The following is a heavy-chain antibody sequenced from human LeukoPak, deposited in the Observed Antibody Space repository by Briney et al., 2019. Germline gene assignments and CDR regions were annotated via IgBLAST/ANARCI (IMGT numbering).Heavy chain of an antibody. V-gene: IGHV1-69*13. Sequence: SVKVSCKASGGTFSSYAISWVRQAPGQGLEWMGGIIPILGTANYAQKFQGRVTITADESTSTAYMELSSLRSEDTAVYYCAREPAALAYCGGDCSADSFDIWGQGTMVTVSS. D-gene: IGHD2-21*01. CDR1: GGTFSSYA. CDR2: IIPILGTA. J-gene: IGHJ3*02. CDR3: AREPAALAYCGGDCSADSFDI.